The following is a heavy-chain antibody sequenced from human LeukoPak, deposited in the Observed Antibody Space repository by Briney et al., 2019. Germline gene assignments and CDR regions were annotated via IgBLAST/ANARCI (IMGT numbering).Heavy chain of an antibody. V-gene: IGHV3-30*02. CDR1: GFTFTTYG. CDR2: IYPDGINK. CDR3: AKDGGVRGPDYYYYMDV. Sequence: PGGSLRLSCAASGFTFTTYGMHWVRQAPGKGLEWVACIYPDGINKDYADSVKGRFTISRDNSKNTLYLQMYSLRSEDTAVYYCAKDGGVRGPDYYYYMDVWGKGTTVTISS. J-gene: IGHJ6*03. D-gene: IGHD3-10*01.